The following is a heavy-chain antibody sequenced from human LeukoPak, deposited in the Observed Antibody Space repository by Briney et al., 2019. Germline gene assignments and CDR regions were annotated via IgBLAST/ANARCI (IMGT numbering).Heavy chain of an antibody. Sequence: PSETLSLTCTVSGGSISSYYWSWIRQPPGKGLEWLGYIYYSGSTNYNPSLKSRVTISVDTSKNQFSLKLSSVTAADTAVYYCARGAITMVRGVIETSYYYYMDVWGKGTTVTISS. V-gene: IGHV4-59*01. D-gene: IGHD3-10*01. CDR3: ARGAITMVRGVIETSYYYYMDV. CDR1: GGSISSYY. CDR2: IYYSGST. J-gene: IGHJ6*03.